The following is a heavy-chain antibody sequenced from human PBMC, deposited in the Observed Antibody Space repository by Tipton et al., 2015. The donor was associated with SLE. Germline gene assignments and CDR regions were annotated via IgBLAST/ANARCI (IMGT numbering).Heavy chain of an antibody. CDR2: IYTSGST. Sequence: TLSLTCIVSGGSISSGSYYWSWIRQPAGKGLEWIGRIYTSGSTNYNPSLKSRVTISVDTSKNQFSLKLSSVTAADTAVYYCARDRRGWYFDLWGRGTLVTVSS. CDR1: GGSISSGSYY. J-gene: IGHJ2*01. CDR3: ARDRRGWYFDL. V-gene: IGHV4-61*02. D-gene: IGHD3-10*01.